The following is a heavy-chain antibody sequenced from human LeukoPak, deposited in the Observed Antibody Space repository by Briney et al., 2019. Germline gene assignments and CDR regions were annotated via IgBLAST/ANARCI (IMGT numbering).Heavy chain of an antibody. J-gene: IGHJ6*03. V-gene: IGHV4-38-2*02. D-gene: IGHD2-2*01. CDR3: ARDLALGYCSSTSCPNYYYYYMDV. CDR1: GGSISSYY. CDR2: IYHSGST. Sequence: SETLSLTCTVSGGSISSYYWSWIRQPPGKGLEWIGSIYHSGSTYYNPSLKSRVTISVDTSKNQFSLKLSSVTAADTAVYYCARDLALGYCSSTSCPNYYYYYMDVWGKGTTVTVSS.